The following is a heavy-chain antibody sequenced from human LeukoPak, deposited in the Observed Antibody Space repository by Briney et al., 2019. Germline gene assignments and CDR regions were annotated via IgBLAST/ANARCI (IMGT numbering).Heavy chain of an antibody. J-gene: IGHJ4*02. CDR3: ATDLMVPVRLKPRNYDILTEMAVFSV. CDR2: FDPEDGET. D-gene: IGHD3-9*01. CDR1: GYTLTELS. Sequence: ASVKVSCKVSGYTLTELSMHWVRQAPGKGLEWMGGFDPEDGETIYAQKFQGRVTMTEDTSTDTAYMELSSLRSEDTAVYYCATDLMVPVRLKPRNYDILTEMAVFSVWGQGTLVTVSS. V-gene: IGHV1-24*01.